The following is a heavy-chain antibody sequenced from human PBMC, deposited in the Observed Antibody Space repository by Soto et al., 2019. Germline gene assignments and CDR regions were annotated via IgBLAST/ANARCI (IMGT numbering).Heavy chain of an antibody. CDR2: INHSGST. CDR3: ARGESRGTHYRHYYYGMDV. CDR1: GGSFSGYY. J-gene: IGHJ6*02. V-gene: IGHV4-34*01. Sequence: KPSETLSLTCAVYGGSFSGYYWSWIRQPPGKGLEWIGEINHSGSTNYNPSPKSRVTISVDTSKNQFSLKLSSVTAADTAVYYCARGESRGTHYRHYYYGMDVWGQGTTVTVSS. D-gene: IGHD1-26*01.